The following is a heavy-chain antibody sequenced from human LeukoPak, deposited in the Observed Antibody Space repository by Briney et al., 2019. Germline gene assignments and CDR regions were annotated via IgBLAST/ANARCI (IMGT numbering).Heavy chain of an antibody. V-gene: IGHV1-2*02. J-gene: IGHJ4*02. CDR3: ARAELWFGELGARYYFDY. Sequence: ASVTVSCEASGYTFTGYYMHWVRQAPGQGLEWMGWINPNSGRTNYAQEFQGRVTMTGDTSISTAYMELTRLTSDDTAVYYCARAELWFGELGARYYFDYWGQGTLVTVSS. CDR2: INPNSGRT. CDR1: GYTFTGYY. D-gene: IGHD3-10*01.